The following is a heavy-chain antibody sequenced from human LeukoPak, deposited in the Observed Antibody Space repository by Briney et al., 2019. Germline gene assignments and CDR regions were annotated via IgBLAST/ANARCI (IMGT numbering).Heavy chain of an antibody. D-gene: IGHD3-10*01. V-gene: IGHV4-38-2*02. Sequence: KPSETLSLTCTVSGYSINNGYFWGWIRQPPGKGLEWIGSIYDSGSTYYNPSLKSRVTISIDTSKNQFSLKLSSVTAADTAVYYCARDRITMVRGKYYYYYYYMDVWGKGTTVTISS. J-gene: IGHJ6*03. CDR3: ARDRITMVRGKYYYYYYYMDV. CDR1: GYSINNGYF. CDR2: IYDSGST.